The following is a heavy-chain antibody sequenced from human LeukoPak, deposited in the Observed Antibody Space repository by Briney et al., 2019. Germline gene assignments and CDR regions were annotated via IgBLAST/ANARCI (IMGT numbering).Heavy chain of an antibody. V-gene: IGHV1-2*02. CDR3: ARNWEL. CDR1: GDIFSTYY. J-gene: IGHJ4*02. CDR2: INTDIGGT. Sequence: ASVKVSCKVSGDIFSTYYIQWVRQAPGEGLERVGWINTDIGGTNSAPKFQGRVSMTTDTSISTAYLELTRLTSDDTAIYYCARNWELWGQGTLVTVSS. D-gene: IGHD1-26*01.